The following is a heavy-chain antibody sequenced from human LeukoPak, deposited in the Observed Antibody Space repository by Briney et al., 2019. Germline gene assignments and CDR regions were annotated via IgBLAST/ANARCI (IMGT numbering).Heavy chain of an antibody. D-gene: IGHD2-21*01. V-gene: IGHV1-46*01. Sequence: ASVKVSCKASGYTFTNYYMHWVRQAPGQGLEWMGIINPSGGGTSYAQKFQGRVTMTRDPSTSTVYMELSSLRSEDTAVYYCARDESTSILWWWGQGTLVTVSS. CDR1: GYTFTNYY. J-gene: IGHJ1*01. CDR2: INPSGGGT. CDR3: ARDESTSILWW.